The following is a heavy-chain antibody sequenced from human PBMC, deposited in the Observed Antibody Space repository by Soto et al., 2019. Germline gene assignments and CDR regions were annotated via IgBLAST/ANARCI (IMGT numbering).Heavy chain of an antibody. CDR2: IYTTGST. CDR3: AREGGYFDSSGSGVYHYHGVDV. D-gene: IGHD3-22*01. CDR1: GGSLSTYF. V-gene: IGHV4-4*07. J-gene: IGHJ6*02. Sequence: SETLSLTCTVSGGSLSTYFWSWIRQAAGGGLEWIGRIYTTGSTNYNPSLKSRVTMSLDTSRNQFSLKLSSVTAADTDVYYCAREGGYFDSSGSGVYHYHGVDVWGQGTTVTVSS.